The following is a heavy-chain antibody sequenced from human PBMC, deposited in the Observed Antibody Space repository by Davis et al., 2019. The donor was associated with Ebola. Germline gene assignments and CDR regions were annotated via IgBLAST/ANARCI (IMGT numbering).Heavy chain of an antibody. D-gene: IGHD3-22*01. CDR3: ARDPGDTSGYLDFGYFDL. Sequence: PGGSLRLSCAASGFTFATYSMSWVRQAPGKGLEWVSSISSDSDYIYYADSTKGRFTISRDNAKNSLYLQMNSLRADDTAVYYCARDPGDTSGYLDFGYFDLWGRGTLVSVSS. J-gene: IGHJ2*01. CDR1: GFTFATYS. V-gene: IGHV3-21*04. CDR2: ISSDSDYI.